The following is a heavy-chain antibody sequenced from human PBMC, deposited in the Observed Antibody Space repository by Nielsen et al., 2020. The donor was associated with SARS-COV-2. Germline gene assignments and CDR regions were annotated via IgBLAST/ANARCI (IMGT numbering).Heavy chain of an antibody. V-gene: IGHV1-69*06. CDR1: GGTFSSYA. Sequence: SVKVSCKASGGTFSSYAISWARQAPGQGLEWMGGIIPIFGTANYAQKFQGRVTITADKSTSTAYMELSSLRSEDTAVYYCARAMVRGVPSDFDYWGQGTLVTVSS. J-gene: IGHJ4*02. D-gene: IGHD3-10*01. CDR2: IIPIFGTA. CDR3: ARAMVRGVPSDFDY.